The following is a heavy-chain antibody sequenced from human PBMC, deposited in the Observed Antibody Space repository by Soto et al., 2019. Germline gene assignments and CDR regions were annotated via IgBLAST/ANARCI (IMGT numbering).Heavy chain of an antibody. CDR2: ISSSSIYT. CDR1: GFTFSSYS. D-gene: IGHD3-10*01. Sequence: EVQLVESGGGLVKPGGSLRLSCVVSGFTFSSYSMNWVRQAPGKGLEWVSSISSSSIYTYYAESVKGRFTISRDNAKNSVYLQMNSLRAEDTAVYYCARDFKESQYYYYCMDVWGKGTTVNVSS. CDR3: ARDFKESQYYYYCMDV. V-gene: IGHV3-21*06. J-gene: IGHJ6*03.